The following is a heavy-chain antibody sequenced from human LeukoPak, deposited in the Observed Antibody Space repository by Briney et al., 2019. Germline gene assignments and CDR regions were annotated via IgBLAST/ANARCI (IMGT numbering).Heavy chain of an antibody. V-gene: IGHV4-30-2*01. CDR1: GGSISSGGYS. CDR2: IYHSGST. CDR3: ARVGGIAAAGHFDY. D-gene: IGHD6-13*01. J-gene: IGHJ4*02. Sequence: SQTLSLTCAVSGGSISSGGYSWSWIRQPPGKGLEWIGYIYHSGSTYYNPSLKSRVTISVDRSKNQFSLKLSSVTAADTAVYYCARVGGIAAAGHFDYWGQGTLVTVSS.